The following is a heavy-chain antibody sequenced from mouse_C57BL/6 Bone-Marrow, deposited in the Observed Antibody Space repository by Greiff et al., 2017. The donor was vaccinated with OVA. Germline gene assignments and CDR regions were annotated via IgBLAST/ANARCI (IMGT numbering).Heavy chain of an antibody. V-gene: IGHV1-81*01. J-gene: IGHJ3*01. Sequence: VKLMESGAELARPGASVKLSCKASGYTFTSYGISWVKQRTGQGLEWIGEIYPRSGNTYYNEKFKGKATLTADKSSSTAYMELRSLTSEDSAVYFCARFDYVAWFAYWGQGTLVTVSA. CDR1: GYTFTSYG. CDR3: ARFDYVAWFAY. CDR2: IYPRSGNT. D-gene: IGHD2-4*01.